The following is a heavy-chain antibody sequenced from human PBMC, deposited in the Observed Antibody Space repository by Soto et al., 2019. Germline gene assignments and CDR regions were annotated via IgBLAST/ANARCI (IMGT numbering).Heavy chain of an antibody. V-gene: IGHV3-33*01. Sequence: GGSLRLSCAAPGCTFSSYGMHWVRQAPGKGLEWVAVIWYDGSNKYYADSVKGRFTISRDNSKNTLYLQMNSLRADDTAVYYCAIGHITMVRGVITTQRAFDIWGQGTMVTVSS. CDR2: IWYDGSNK. D-gene: IGHD3-10*01. CDR3: AIGHITMVRGVITTQRAFDI. CDR1: GCTFSSYG. J-gene: IGHJ3*02.